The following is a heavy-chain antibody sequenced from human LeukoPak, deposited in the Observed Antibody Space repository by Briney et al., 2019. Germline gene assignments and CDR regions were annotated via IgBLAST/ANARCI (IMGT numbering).Heavy chain of an antibody. Sequence: GGSLRLSCAASGFTFSSYSMNWVRQAPGKGLEWVSSISSSSSYIYYADSVKGRFTISRDNAKNSLYLQMNSLRAEDTAWYYCASASDQDSLTGYYPFYFDYWGQGTLVTVSS. CDR3: ASASDQDSLTGYYPFYFDY. CDR2: ISSSSSYI. CDR1: GFTFSSYS. V-gene: IGHV3-21*01. D-gene: IGHD3-9*01. J-gene: IGHJ4*02.